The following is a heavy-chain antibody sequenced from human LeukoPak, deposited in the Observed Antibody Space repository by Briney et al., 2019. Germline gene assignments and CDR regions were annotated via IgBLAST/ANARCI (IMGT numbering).Heavy chain of an antibody. CDR1: GFTFSSYA. V-gene: IGHV3-30*04. Sequence: GRSLRLSCAASGFTFSSYAMHWVRQAPGKGLEWVALISYDGSNKYYADSVKGRFTISRDNSKNTLYLQMNSPRAEDTAVYYCARGGGDYCSGGSCPTYYFDYWGQGTLVTVSS. J-gene: IGHJ4*02. D-gene: IGHD2-15*01. CDR3: ARGGGDYCSGGSCPTYYFDY. CDR2: ISYDGSNK.